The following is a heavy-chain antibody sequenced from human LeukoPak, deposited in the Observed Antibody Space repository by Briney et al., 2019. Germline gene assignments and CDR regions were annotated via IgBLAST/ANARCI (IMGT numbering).Heavy chain of an antibody. D-gene: IGHD2-2*01. CDR1: GGSISSSSYY. CDR3: ARGLIAVVVPAAMSFDY. CDR2: IYYSGST. J-gene: IGHJ4*02. Sequence: SETLSLTCTVSGGSISSSSYYWGWIRQPPGKGLEWIGSIYYSGSTNYNPSLKSRVTISVDTSKNQFSLKLSSVTAADTAVYYCARGLIAVVVPAAMSFDYWGQGTLVTVSS. V-gene: IGHV4-39*07.